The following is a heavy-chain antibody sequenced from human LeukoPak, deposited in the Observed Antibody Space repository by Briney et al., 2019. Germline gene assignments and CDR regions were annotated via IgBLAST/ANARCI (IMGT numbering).Heavy chain of an antibody. CDR2: IYYSGST. V-gene: IGHV4-59*01. J-gene: IGHJ4*02. CDR3: ARDSSSWYAGPFDY. Sequence: PSETLSLTCTVSGGSISSYYWSWIRQPPGKGLEWIGYIYYSGSTNYNPSLKSRVTISVDTSKNQFSLKLSSVTAADTAVYYCARDSSSWYAGPFDYWGQGTLVTVSS. D-gene: IGHD6-13*01. CDR1: GGSISSYY.